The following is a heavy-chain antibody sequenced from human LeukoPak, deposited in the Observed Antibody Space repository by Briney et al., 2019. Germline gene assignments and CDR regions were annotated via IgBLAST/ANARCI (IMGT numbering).Heavy chain of an antibody. CDR3: ARLTSADYYYYYGMDV. V-gene: IGHV5-51*01. Sequence: GESLKISCKGSGYRFTSYWIGWVRQMPGKGLEWMGIIYPGDSDTRYSPSFQGQVTISADKSISTAYLQWSSLKASDTAMYYCARLTSADYYYYYGMDVWGQGTTVTVSS. CDR1: GYRFTSYW. CDR2: IYPGDSDT. D-gene: IGHD4-4*01. J-gene: IGHJ6*02.